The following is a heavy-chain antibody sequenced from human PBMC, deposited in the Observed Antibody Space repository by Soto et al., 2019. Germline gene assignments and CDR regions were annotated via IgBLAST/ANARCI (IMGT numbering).Heavy chain of an antibody. J-gene: IGHJ6*04. D-gene: IGHD5-12*01. Sequence: ASVKVSCKTSGYSFTSRDVNWVRPAPGQGLEWMGWMNPSGGSTGYAQKFQGRVTMTGDNSMSTAYMELRSLRSEDTAVYYCAIISGRPSRYNHPGVCGKGTLLTVSS. CDR1: GYSFTSRD. CDR2: MNPSGGST. V-gene: IGHV1-8*01. CDR3: AIISGRPSRYNHPGV.